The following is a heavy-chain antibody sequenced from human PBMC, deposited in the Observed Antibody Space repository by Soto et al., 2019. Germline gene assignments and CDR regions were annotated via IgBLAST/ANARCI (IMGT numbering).Heavy chain of an antibody. V-gene: IGHV3-21*01. D-gene: IGHD6-6*01. J-gene: IGHJ6*02. Sequence: GGSLRLSCVGSGFTFSTYSINWVRQAPGKGLEWVSSISSRSDIYYADSVKGRFTISRDNAKNSVSLQMNSLRAEDTAVYYRARAYSSSSQRYYYYYGMDVWGQGTTVTVSS. CDR2: ISSRSDI. CDR3: ARAYSSSSQRYYYYYGMDV. CDR1: GFTFSTYS.